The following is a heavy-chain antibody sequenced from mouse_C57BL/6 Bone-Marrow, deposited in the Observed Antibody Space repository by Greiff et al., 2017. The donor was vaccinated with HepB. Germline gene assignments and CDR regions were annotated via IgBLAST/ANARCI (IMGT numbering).Heavy chain of an antibody. CDR3: ARVVITTVVEDYFDY. D-gene: IGHD1-1*01. J-gene: IGHJ2*01. CDR1: GFTFSSYA. Sequence: EVMLVESGGGLVKPGGSLKLSCAASGFTFSSYAMSWVRQTPEKRLEWVATISDGGSYTYYPDNVKGRFTISRDNAKNNLYLQMSHLKSEDTAMYYCARVVITTVVEDYFDYWGQGTTLTVSS. CDR2: ISDGGSYT. V-gene: IGHV5-4*03.